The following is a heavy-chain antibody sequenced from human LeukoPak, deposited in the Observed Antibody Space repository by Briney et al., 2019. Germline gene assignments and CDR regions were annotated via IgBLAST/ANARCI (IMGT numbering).Heavy chain of an antibody. CDR3: ARRRAEGGSNGHYNWFDP. V-gene: IGHV4-59*08. CDR1: GDSINDYY. D-gene: IGHD6-13*01. CDR2: IYYSGRT. J-gene: IGHJ5*02. Sequence: SETLSLTCTVSGDSINDYYWGWIRQPPGKGLEWIGYIYYSGRTKYHPSLQSRVTISVDTSKNQFSLKLSSVTAADTAVYYCARRRAEGGSNGHYNWFDPWGQGTLVTVSS.